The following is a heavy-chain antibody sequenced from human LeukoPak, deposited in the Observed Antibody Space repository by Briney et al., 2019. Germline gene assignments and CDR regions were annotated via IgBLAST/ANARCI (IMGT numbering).Heavy chain of an antibody. V-gene: IGHV3-33*01. D-gene: IGHD2-2*01. CDR2: IWYDGSNK. CDR3: ARDAFRYQLRKYYFDY. CDR1: GYTFSSYG. Sequence: GRSLRLSCAASGYTFSSYGMHWVRQAPGKGLEWVAVIWYDGSNKYYADSVKGRFTISRDNSKNTLYLQMNSLRAEDTAVYYCARDAFRYQLRKYYFDYWGQGTLVTVSS. J-gene: IGHJ4*02.